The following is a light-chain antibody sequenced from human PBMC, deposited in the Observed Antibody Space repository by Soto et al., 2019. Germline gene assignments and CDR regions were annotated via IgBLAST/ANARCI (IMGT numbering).Light chain of an antibody. CDR3: QQSNTFWT. V-gene: IGKV1-5*01. CDR2: DVS. J-gene: IGKJ1*01. CDR1: QSISNW. Sequence: DIQMTKSPSTLSASVGDRVTITCRASQSISNWLAWYQQKPGKAPKLLIYDVSSLESGVPSRFSGSGSGTEFTLTISSLQPDDFATYYCQQSNTFWTFGQGTKVDIK.